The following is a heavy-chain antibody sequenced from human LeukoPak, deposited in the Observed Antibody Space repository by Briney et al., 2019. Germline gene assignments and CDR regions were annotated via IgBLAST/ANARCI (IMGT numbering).Heavy chain of an antibody. Sequence: TGGSLRLSCAASGFIFSDFYLSWLRQAPGKGLEWISYISSSGTSIYYADSVKGRFTISRDSAKNSLSLQMNNLRAEDTAVYYCARGSRRALYYFDSWGQGTLVTVSS. J-gene: IGHJ4*02. CDR1: GFIFSDFY. CDR3: ARGSRRALYYFDS. D-gene: IGHD3-9*01. CDR2: ISSSGTSI. V-gene: IGHV3-11*01.